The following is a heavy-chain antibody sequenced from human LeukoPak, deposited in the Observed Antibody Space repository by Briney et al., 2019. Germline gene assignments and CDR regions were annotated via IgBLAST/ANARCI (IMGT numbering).Heavy chain of an antibody. CDR1: GGTFSSYA. D-gene: IGHD2-8*01. J-gene: IGHJ4*02. CDR2: IIPIFGTA. CDR3: ARGRSHGVDDY. Sequence: SVKVSCKASGGTFSSYAISWVRQAPEQGLEWMGGIIPIFGTANYTQKFQGRVTITTDESTSTAYMELSSLRSEDTAVYYCARGRSHGVDDYWGQGTLVTVSS. V-gene: IGHV1-69*05.